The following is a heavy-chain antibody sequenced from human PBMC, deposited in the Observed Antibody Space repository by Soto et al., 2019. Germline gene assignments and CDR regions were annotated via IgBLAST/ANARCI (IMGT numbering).Heavy chain of an antibody. CDR2: TSSDGGIK. CDR3: AREVVLTEWYFDN. D-gene: IGHD2-21*01. J-gene: IGHJ4*02. CDR1: GFTFSRYS. V-gene: IGHV3-30-3*01. Sequence: QVQLMESGGGVVQPGGSLRLSSATSGFTFSRYSMHWFRQAPGKGLECVAVTSSDGGIKFYADSVKGRFTVSRDNSKNTLYLQMNSLRPEDTAVYYCAREVVLTEWYFDNWGQGILVTVSS.